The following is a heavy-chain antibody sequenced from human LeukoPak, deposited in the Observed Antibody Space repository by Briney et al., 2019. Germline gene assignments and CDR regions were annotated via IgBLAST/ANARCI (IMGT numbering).Heavy chain of an antibody. J-gene: IGHJ4*02. V-gene: IGHV3-15*01. D-gene: IGHD1-26*01. Sequence: GGSLRFSCVGSRFTFSNAWMSWVRQAPGKGLEWVGRIKSNVNGGTIDYAPPVKGRFIISRDDSKDTLYLHMSSLKIEDTAVYYCTTWDYVDYWGQGTVVTVSS. CDR1: RFTFSNAW. CDR2: IKSNVNGGTI. CDR3: TTWDYVDY.